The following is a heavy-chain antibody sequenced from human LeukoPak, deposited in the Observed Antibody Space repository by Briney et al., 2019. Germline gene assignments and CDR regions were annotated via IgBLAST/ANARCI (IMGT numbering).Heavy chain of an antibody. D-gene: IGHD3-16*01. CDR1: GYTFTDYW. CDR2: ISPFDSDS. J-gene: IGHJ5*01. CDR3: VRLWDNCFDF. V-gene: IGHV5-51*01. Sequence: GDSLKISCKTPGYTFTDYWIGWVRQMPGKGLEWMGIISPFDSDSKYSPSFQGQVTISADKSINTAYLQWSSLKASDTAIYYCVRLWDNCFDFWGQGTLVTVSS.